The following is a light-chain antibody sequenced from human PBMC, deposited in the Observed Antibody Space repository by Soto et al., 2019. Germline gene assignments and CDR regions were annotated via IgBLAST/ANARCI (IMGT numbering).Light chain of an antibody. V-gene: IGKV1-5*01. Sequence: DIQMTQSPSTLSGSVGDRVTITCRASHTISSWLAWYQQKPGKAPKLLIYDASSLESGVPSRFSGSGSGTEFTLTISSLQPDDFATYYCQQYNTYSRTFGQGTKVDIK. CDR2: DAS. J-gene: IGKJ1*01. CDR1: HTISSW. CDR3: QQYNTYSRT.